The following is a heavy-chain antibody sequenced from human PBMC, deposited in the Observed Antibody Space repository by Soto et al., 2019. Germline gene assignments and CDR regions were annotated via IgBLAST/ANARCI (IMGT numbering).Heavy chain of an antibody. CDR3: ARDWPDTYCGGDCPLGYYYHGMDV. CDR1: GFSFNIYY. Sequence: QVQLVQSGAELKKPGAFVSLSCKASGFSFNIYYIHWVRQSPGEGLEWMGVINPSNGVTSYPQKFQGRVGMTADMSTTTVYLELSSLKSEDTAVYFCARDWPDTYCGGDCPLGYYYHGMDVWGQGTAVTVSS. CDR2: INPSNGVT. D-gene: IGHD2-21*02. J-gene: IGHJ6*02. V-gene: IGHV1-46*02.